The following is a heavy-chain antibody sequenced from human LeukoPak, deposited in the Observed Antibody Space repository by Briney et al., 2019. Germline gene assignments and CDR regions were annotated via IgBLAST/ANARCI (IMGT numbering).Heavy chain of an antibody. CDR3: AKDYIAGRYYYYGMDV. CDR1: GFTFSSYG. J-gene: IGHJ6*02. Sequence: GGSLRLSCAASGFTFSSYGMHWVRQAPGKGLEWVAVISYDGSNKYYADSVKGRFTISRDNSKNTLYLQMNSLRAEDTAAYYCAKDYIAGRYYYYGMDVWGQGTTVTVSS. V-gene: IGHV3-30*18. D-gene: IGHD6-13*01. CDR2: ISYDGSNK.